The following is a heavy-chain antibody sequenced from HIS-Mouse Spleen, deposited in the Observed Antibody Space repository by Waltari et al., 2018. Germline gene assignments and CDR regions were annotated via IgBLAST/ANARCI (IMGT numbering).Heavy chain of an antibody. J-gene: IGHJ4*02. CDR2: IAWDDDK. Sequence: QVTLRESGPALVKPTQTLTLTCTFSGFSLSTSGMCVSWLRQPPGKALEWLARIAWDDDKYYSTSLKTRLTISRDTSKNQVVLTMTNMDPLDTATYYCARIAEGYTSGWYAFDYWGQGTLVTVSS. CDR1: GFSLSTSGMC. CDR3: ARIAEGYTSGWYAFDY. V-gene: IGHV2-70*15. D-gene: IGHD6-19*01.